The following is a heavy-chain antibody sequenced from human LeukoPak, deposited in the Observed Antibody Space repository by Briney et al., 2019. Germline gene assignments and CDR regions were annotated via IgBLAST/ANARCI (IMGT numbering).Heavy chain of an antibody. CDR3: ARNYGDYDTYYYYYYMDV. D-gene: IGHD4-17*01. Sequence: SETLSLTCTVSGVSIRSYYWSWIRQPPGKGLEGIGYIYYIGSTNYNPSLKSRVTISVDTSKNQFSLKLSSVTAADTAVYYCARNYGDYDTYYYYYYMDVWGKGTTVTISS. CDR2: IYYIGST. CDR1: GVSIRSYY. J-gene: IGHJ6*03. V-gene: IGHV4-59*01.